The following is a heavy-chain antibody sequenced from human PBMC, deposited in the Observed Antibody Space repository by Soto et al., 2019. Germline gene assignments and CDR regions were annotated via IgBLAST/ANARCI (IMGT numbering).Heavy chain of an antibody. V-gene: IGHV1-18*04. J-gene: IGHJ5*02. Sequence: XSVKVSCNASGYTFTSYGISWVRQAPGQGLEWMGWISAYNGNTNYAQKLQGRVTMTTDTSTSTAYMELRSLRSDNTAVYYCARDRSPNWFDPCGQGTLVTVSS. CDR1: GYTFTSYG. CDR2: ISAYNGNT. CDR3: ARDRSPNWFDP.